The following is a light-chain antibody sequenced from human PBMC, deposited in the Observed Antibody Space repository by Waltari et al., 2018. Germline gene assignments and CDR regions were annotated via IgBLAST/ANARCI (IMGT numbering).Light chain of an antibody. CDR1: SLRRTY. V-gene: IGLV3-19*01. Sequence: SSELTQDPAVSVALGQTVRITCQGDSLRRTYASWYQQKSGQAPILVIDGRNHRTSGIPDRFSGSSSGNSASLTITGAQAEDEADYYCNSRDSSGSHYVFGAGTKVTVL. CDR3: NSRDSSGSHYV. J-gene: IGLJ1*01. CDR2: GRN.